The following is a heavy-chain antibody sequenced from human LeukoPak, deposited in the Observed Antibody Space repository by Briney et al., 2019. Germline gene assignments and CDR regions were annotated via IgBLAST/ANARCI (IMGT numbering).Heavy chain of an antibody. CDR1: GLTVSSNY. V-gene: IGHV3-53*01. D-gene: IGHD3-22*01. CDR2: IYSGGST. J-gene: IGHJ6*02. CDR3: ARYYYDSSGSYYYYYGMDV. Sequence: GGSLRLSCAASGLTVSSNYMSWVRQAPGKGLEWVSVIYSGGSTYYADSVKGRFTISRDNSKNTLYLQMNSLRAEGTAVYYCARYYYDSSGSYYYYYGMDVWGQGTTVTVSS.